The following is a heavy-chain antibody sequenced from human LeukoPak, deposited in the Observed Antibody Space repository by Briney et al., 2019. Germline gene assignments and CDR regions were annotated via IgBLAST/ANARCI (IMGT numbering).Heavy chain of an antibody. CDR3: ARDIRGITISP. J-gene: IGHJ5*02. D-gene: IGHD3-3*01. Sequence: SSVKVSCKASGGTFSSYTISWVRQAPGQGLERMGRIIPILGIANYAQKFQGRVTITADKSTSTAYMELSSLRSEDTAVYYCARDIRGITISPWGQGTLVTVSS. CDR2: IIPILGIA. V-gene: IGHV1-69*04. CDR1: GGTFSSYT.